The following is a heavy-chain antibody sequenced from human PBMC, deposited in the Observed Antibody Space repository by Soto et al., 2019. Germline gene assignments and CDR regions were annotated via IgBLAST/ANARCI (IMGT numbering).Heavy chain of an antibody. CDR1: GGTFSSYA. J-gene: IGHJ5*02. Sequence: SVKVSCKASGGTFSSYAISWVRQAPGQGLEWMGGIIPIFGTANYAQKFQGRVTITADESTSTAYMELSSPSSEDTAVYYCARRMTILSWFDPWGQGTLVTVSS. CDR2: IIPIFGTA. V-gene: IGHV1-69*13. D-gene: IGHD3-3*01. CDR3: ARRMTILSWFDP.